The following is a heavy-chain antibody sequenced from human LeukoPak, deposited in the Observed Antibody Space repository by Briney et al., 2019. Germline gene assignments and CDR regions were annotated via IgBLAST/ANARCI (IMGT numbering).Heavy chain of an antibody. V-gene: IGHV1-18*04. CDR1: GYTFTSYG. CDR3: ARENYYYGSGSSYYFDY. J-gene: IGHJ4*02. Sequence: GASVKVSCKASGYTFTSYGISWVRQAPGQGLEWMGWISAYNGNTNYAQKLQGRVTMTTDTSTSTAYMELRSLRSDDTAVYYCARENYYYGSGSSYYFDYWRQGTLVTVSS. CDR2: ISAYNGNT. D-gene: IGHD3-10*01.